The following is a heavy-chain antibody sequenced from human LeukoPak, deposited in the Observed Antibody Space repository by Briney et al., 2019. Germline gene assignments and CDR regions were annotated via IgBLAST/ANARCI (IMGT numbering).Heavy chain of an antibody. V-gene: IGHV1-8*01. CDR1: GYTFTSYD. D-gene: IGHD3-10*01. Sequence: ASVKVSCKASGYTFTSYDINWVRQAAGHGLEWMGWMNPNSGNTGYAQKCQGRVTMTRNTSIGTAYMELSSLRSEDTAVYYCARGRKYTMVRGIRYYYYMDVWGKGTTVTVSS. CDR2: MNPNSGNT. CDR3: ARGRKYTMVRGIRYYYYMDV. J-gene: IGHJ6*03.